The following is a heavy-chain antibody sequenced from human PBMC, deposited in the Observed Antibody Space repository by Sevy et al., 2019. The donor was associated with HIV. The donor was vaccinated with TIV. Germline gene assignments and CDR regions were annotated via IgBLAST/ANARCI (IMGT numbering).Heavy chain of an antibody. V-gene: IGHV3-30*18. Sequence: GGSLRLSSAASGFTFSRYGMHWVRQAPGKGLEWVAVISYDGSNKYYADSVKGRFTISRDNSKNTLYLQMNSLRAEDTAVYYCAKEREQWLVNWFDPWGQGTLVTVSS. CDR3: AKEREQWLVNWFDP. D-gene: IGHD6-19*01. CDR1: GFTFSRYG. J-gene: IGHJ5*02. CDR2: ISYDGSNK.